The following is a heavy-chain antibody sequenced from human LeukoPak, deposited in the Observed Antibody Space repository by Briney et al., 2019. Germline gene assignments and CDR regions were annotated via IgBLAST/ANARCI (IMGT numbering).Heavy chain of an antibody. V-gene: IGHV3-7*01. CDR2: IKEDGSEK. J-gene: IGHJ4*02. CDR3: ARDGGTGWYYPDY. Sequence: GGSLRLSCAGSGFTLSNYWMTWVRQAPGKGLEWVANIKEDGSEKYYVDSVKGRFTISRDNSKNTLYLQMNSLRAEDTAVYYCARDGGTGWYYPDYWGQGTLVTVSS. CDR1: GFTLSNYW. D-gene: IGHD6-19*01.